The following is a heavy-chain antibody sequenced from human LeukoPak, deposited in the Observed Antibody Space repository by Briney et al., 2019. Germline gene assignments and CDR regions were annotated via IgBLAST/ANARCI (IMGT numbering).Heavy chain of an antibody. J-gene: IGHJ4*02. CDR1: GYTFTGYY. V-gene: IGHV1-2*02. CDR2: INPNSGGT. D-gene: IGHD3-22*01. Sequence: ASVKVSFKASGYTFTGYYMHWVRQAPGQGREWMGWINPNSGGTNYAQKFQGRVTMTRDTSISTGYMELSRLRSDDTAVYYCARDPLYYHSDTSGYSTFFDYWGQGTLVTVSS. CDR3: ARDPLYYHSDTSGYSTFFDY.